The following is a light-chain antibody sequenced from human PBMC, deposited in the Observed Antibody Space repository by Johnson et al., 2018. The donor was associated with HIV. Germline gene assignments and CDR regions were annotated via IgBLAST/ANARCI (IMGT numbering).Light chain of an antibody. CDR2: ENN. V-gene: IGLV1-51*02. CDR1: SSNIGNNY. Sequence: SVLTQPPSVSAAPGQTVTISCSGSSSNIGNNYVSWYQQLPGTAPKLLIYENNKRPSGIPDRFSGYKSGTSATLGITGLQTGAEADDYCGTWDGSLRAGGAVGTGTNVTVL. CDR3: GTWDGSLRAGGA. J-gene: IGLJ1*01.